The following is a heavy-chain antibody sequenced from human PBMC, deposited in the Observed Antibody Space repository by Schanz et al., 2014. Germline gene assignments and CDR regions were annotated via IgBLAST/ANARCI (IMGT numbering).Heavy chain of an antibody. CDR2: ISVYNHNK. D-gene: IGHD3-3*01. J-gene: IGHJ4*02. CDR3: ARDRRFFDRDDLYYFDS. Sequence: QVQLVQSGAEVKKPGASVKVSCNASGYTFTSYGISWVRQAPGQGLEWMGWISVYNHNKEYDQKFQGRVTMTTDTSTSTAYMALTDLRSDDTAVYYCARDRRFFDRDDLYYFDSWGQGTLVTVSS. V-gene: IGHV1-18*01. CDR1: GYTFTSYG.